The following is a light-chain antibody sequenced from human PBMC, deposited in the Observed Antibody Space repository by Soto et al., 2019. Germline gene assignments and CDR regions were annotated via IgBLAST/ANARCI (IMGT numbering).Light chain of an antibody. J-gene: IGKJ4*01. CDR1: QSVSSY. Sequence: IVLTQSPGTLSVSPGARATLSCRASQSVSSYSAWYQQKPGQAPRLLIYGASTRATGIPARFTGSGSGTEFTLTISSLQSEDFAVYYCQQYNNWPLTFGGGTKVDIK. CDR3: QQYNNWPLT. CDR2: GAS. V-gene: IGKV3-15*01.